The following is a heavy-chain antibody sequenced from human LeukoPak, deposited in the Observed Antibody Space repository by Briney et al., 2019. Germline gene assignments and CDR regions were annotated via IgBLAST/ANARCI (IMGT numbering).Heavy chain of an antibody. J-gene: IGHJ3*01. Sequence: GGSLRLSCAASGFTFSSYSMNWVRQAPGKGLEWVSVIYSGGSTYYADSVKGRFTISRDNSKNTLYLQMNSLRAEDTAVYYCAREYYDSSGYYYRLGGIFWGQGTMVTVSS. CDR3: AREYYDSSGYYYRLGGIF. D-gene: IGHD3-22*01. CDR2: IYSGGST. CDR1: GFTFSSYS. V-gene: IGHV3-66*01.